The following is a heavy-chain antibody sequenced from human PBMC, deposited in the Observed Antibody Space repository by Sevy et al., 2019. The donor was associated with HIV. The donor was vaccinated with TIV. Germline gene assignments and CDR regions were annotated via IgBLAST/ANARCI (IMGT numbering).Heavy chain of an antibody. D-gene: IGHD4-17*01. V-gene: IGHV3-30-3*01. CDR1: GITFSSHA. CDR2: ISYDGSNK. J-gene: IGHJ4*02. Sequence: LSLTCAASGITFSSHAMHWVRQAPGKGLEWVTIISYDGSNKYYADSVKGRFTISRDNSKNTLYLQMNSLRVEDTAVYYCARADYGDYSGEFDYWGQGTLVTVSS. CDR3: ARADYGDYSGEFDY.